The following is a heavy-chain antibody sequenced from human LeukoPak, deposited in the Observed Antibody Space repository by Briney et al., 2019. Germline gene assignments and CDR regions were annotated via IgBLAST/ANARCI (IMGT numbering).Heavy chain of an antibody. CDR2: INPSGGST. V-gene: IGHV1-46*03. CDR1: GYTFTSYY. J-gene: IGHJ4*02. D-gene: IGHD6-13*01. CDR3: ARLAAAGPYFGY. Sequence: ASVKVSCKASGYTFTSYYMHWVRQAPGQGLEWMGIINPSGGSTSYAQKFQGRVTMTRDTSTSTVYMELSSLRSEDTAVHYCARLAAAGPYFGYWGQGTLVTVSS.